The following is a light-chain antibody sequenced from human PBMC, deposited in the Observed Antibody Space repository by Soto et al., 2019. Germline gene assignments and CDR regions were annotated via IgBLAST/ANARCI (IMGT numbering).Light chain of an antibody. CDR1: QSISHF. CDR3: QQYTSYSRA. V-gene: IGKV1-5*01. Sequence: DIQLTQSPSTLSACVGDRVTLTCSASQSISHFLAWYQQKPGKVPKLLIYDASNLGSGVPSRFSGSGSGTDFTLTISGLQPDDFTTYYCQQYTSYSRAFGQGTKVDI. J-gene: IGKJ1*01. CDR2: DAS.